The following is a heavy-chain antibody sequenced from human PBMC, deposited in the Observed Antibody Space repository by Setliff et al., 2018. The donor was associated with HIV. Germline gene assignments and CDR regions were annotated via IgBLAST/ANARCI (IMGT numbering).Heavy chain of an antibody. Sequence: ASVKVSCKTSGYAFSDYSIPWVRQAPGQGLEWVVRINPDSRGTNYAQTFQGRVTMTRDTSANTAYMELSRLRYDDTAIYYCARDPFLWEVTPPWGQGTLVTVSS. V-gene: IGHV1-2*06. CDR3: ARDPFLWEVTPP. J-gene: IGHJ5*02. CDR2: INPDSRGT. CDR1: GYAFSDYS. D-gene: IGHD3-10*01.